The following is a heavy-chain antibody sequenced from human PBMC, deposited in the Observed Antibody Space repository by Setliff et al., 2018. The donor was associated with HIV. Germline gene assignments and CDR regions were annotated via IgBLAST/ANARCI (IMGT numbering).Heavy chain of an antibody. CDR3: ARGRLRTVTSLIKKRASYTWLGP. J-gene: IGHJ5*02. CDR2: ISQTRST. D-gene: IGHD3-16*01. Sequence: ASETLSLTCAVYGGSFSGDYWVWIRQSPGKGLEWIGDISQTRSTNYDPSLKTRVTISLDTSKNQLSLKLTSVSAADTAVYYCARGRLRTVTSLIKKRASYTWLGPWGQGTLVTVSS. V-gene: IGHV4-34*01. CDR1: GGSFSGDY.